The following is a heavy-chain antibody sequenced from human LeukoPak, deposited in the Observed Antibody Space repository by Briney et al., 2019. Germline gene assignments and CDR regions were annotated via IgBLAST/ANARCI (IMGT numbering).Heavy chain of an antibody. J-gene: IGHJ3*02. CDR3: AALARWSDAFDI. CDR1: GGSISSYY. Sequence: SETLSLTCTVSGGSISSYYRSWIRQPPGKGLEWIGYIYYSGITNYNPSLKSRVTISVDTSKNQFSLKLSSVTAADTAVYYCAALARWSDAFDIWGQGTMVTVSS. CDR2: IYYSGIT. D-gene: IGHD4-23*01. V-gene: IGHV4-59*08.